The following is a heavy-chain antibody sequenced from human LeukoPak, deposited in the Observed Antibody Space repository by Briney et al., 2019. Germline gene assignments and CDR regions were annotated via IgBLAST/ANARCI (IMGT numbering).Heavy chain of an antibody. Sequence: GGSLRLSCAASGFSFSSYWIYWVRHVPGKGLVYVSRINNEGSGTTYADSVRGRFTSSRDNTNNKVYLQMNSLRVEDTAVYYCARGGLHHAFDIWGQGTMVTVSS. CDR1: GFSFSSYW. J-gene: IGHJ3*02. V-gene: IGHV3-74*01. CDR3: ARGGLHHAFDI. D-gene: IGHD2-15*01. CDR2: INNEGSGT.